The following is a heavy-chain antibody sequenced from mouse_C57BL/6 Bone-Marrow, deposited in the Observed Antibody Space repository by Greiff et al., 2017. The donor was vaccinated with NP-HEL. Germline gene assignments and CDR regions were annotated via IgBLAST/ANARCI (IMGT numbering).Heavy chain of an antibody. Sequence: EVKLMESGPVLVKPGASVKMSCKASGYTFTDYYMNWVKQSHGKSLEWIGVINPYNGGTSYNQKFKGKATLTVDKSSSTAYMELNSLTSEDSAVYYCANGGNWDDWYFDVWGTGTTVTVSS. CDR2: INPYNGGT. V-gene: IGHV1-19*01. D-gene: IGHD4-1*02. J-gene: IGHJ1*03. CDR3: ANGGNWDDWYFDV. CDR1: GYTFTDYY.